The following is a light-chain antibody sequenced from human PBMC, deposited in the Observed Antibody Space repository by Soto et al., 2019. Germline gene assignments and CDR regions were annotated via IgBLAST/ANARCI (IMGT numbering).Light chain of an antibody. Sequence: DIQMTQSPSSLSASVGDRVTITCRASQSISSYLHWYQQKPGKAPKLLIYAASSLQSGVRSRFRGSGSGTDFTLTISSLQPEDFATYYCQRSFSTPLTFGGGTKVEIK. V-gene: IGKV1-39*01. CDR1: QSISSY. CDR2: AAS. CDR3: QRSFSTPLT. J-gene: IGKJ4*01.